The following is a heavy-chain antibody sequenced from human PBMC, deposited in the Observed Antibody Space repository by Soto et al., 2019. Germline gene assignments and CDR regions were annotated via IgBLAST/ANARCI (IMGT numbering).Heavy chain of an antibody. CDR3: AREASVLIPAAQPSRFDX. Sequence: ASVKVSCKGFGYSFMKYGINWVRQAPGQGLEWVGFISPYSGYTHSAQKFHGRLTLTTDTAASTAYMELRILRSADTALYYCAREASVLIPAAQPSRFDXWGQGTLVTVSX. J-gene: IGHJ4*02. V-gene: IGHV1-18*01. CDR1: GYSFMKYG. D-gene: IGHD2-2*01. CDR2: ISPYSGYT.